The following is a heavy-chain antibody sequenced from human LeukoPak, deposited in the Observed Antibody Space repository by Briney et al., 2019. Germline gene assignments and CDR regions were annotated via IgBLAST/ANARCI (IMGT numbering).Heavy chain of an antibody. J-gene: IGHJ4*02. CDR2: ISAYNGNT. CDR3: AREGSGKGPWLVLYYFDY. V-gene: IGHV1-18*01. Sequence: ASVKVSCKASGYTFTSYGISWVRQAPGQGLEWMGWISAYNGNTNYAQKLQGRVTMTTDTSTSTAYMELRSLRSDDTAVYYCAREGSGKGPWLVLYYFDYWGQGTLVTVSS. CDR1: GYTFTSYG. D-gene: IGHD2-15*01.